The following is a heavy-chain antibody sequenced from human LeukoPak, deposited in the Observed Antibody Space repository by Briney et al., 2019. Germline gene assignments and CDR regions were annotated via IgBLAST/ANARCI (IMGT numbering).Heavy chain of an antibody. CDR3: ARSRIAAAGIHFDY. CDR2: IYYSGST. V-gene: IGHV4-59*01. J-gene: IGHJ4*02. D-gene: IGHD6-13*01. CDR1: GGSISSYY. Sequence: SETLSLTCTVSGGSISSYYWSWIRQPPGKGLEWIGYIYYSGSTNYNPSLKSRVTISVDTSKNQFSLKLSSVTAADTAAYYCARSRIAAAGIHFDYWGQGTLVTVSS.